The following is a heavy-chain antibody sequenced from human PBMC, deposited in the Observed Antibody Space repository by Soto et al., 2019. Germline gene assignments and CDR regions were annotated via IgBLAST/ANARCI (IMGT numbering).Heavy chain of an antibody. V-gene: IGHV3-15*07. D-gene: IGHD6-19*01. CDR2: IKSQAGGGTI. CDR3: ARERTVAGNDY. CDR1: GITFIYAW. Sequence: GGSLRLSCAASGITFIYAWMDWVRQAPGKRLEWVGRIKSQAGGGTIDYAAPVKGRFTISRDDSKNTVYLQMDSLKTEDTAVYYCARERTVAGNDYWGQGTLVTVSS. J-gene: IGHJ4*02.